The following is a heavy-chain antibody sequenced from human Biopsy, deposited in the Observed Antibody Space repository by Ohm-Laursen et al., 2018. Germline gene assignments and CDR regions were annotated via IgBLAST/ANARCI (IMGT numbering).Heavy chain of an antibody. D-gene: IGHD5-12*01. CDR1: GESFNGYY. CDR3: ARGSGYFKLDV. CDR2: INQSGST. V-gene: IGHV4-34*01. J-gene: IGHJ6*02. Sequence: SDTLSLTCAVHGESFNGYYWSWIRQTPGKGLEWIGEINQSGSTKYNPSLKRRATLSADSSNSQFSLRLTSVTAADTAIYYCARGSGYFKLDVWGQGTTVTVSS.